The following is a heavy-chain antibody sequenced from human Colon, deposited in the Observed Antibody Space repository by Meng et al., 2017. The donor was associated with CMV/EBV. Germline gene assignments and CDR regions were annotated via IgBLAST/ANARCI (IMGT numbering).Heavy chain of an antibody. D-gene: IGHD2-2*01. CDR2: ISGSGRNT. J-gene: IGHJ4*02. CDR3: AKEGIPASIPYFDF. Sequence: GESLKISCAASGFTFSNYAMSWVRQAPGKGLEWVSGISGSGRNTYYLDSVKGRFTISRDNYKGTVFLQMNSLTAGDTAVYYCAKEGIPASIPYFDFWGQGTLVTVSS. V-gene: IGHV3-23*01. CDR1: GFTFSNYA.